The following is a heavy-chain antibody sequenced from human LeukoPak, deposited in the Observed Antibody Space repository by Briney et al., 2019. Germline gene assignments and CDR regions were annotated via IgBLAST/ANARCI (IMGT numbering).Heavy chain of an antibody. CDR3: AREYGDLIDY. CDR1: EFTFGSYS. CDR2: ISSSSVTI. J-gene: IGHJ4*02. D-gene: IGHD4-17*01. Sequence: GGSLRLSCAASEFTFGSYSMNWVRQAPGKGLEWVSYISSSSVTIYYADSVKGRFTVSRDNAKNSLYLQMNSLRAEDTAVYYCAREYGDLIDYWGQGTLVTVSS. V-gene: IGHV3-48*01.